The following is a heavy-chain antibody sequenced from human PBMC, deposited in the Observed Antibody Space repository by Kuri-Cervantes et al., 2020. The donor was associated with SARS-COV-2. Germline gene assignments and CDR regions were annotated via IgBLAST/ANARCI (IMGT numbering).Heavy chain of an antibody. CDR3: ARSVTKDFWSGVDI. D-gene: IGHD3-3*01. V-gene: IGHV4-39*01. CDR1: GGSISSSSYY. J-gene: IGHJ3*02. CDR2: IYYSGST. Sequence: GSLRLSCTVSGGSISSSSYYWGWIRQPPGKGLERIGSIYYSGSTYYNPSLKSRVTISVDTSKNQFSLKLSSVTARDTAVYYCARSVTKDFWSGVDIWGQGTMVTVSS.